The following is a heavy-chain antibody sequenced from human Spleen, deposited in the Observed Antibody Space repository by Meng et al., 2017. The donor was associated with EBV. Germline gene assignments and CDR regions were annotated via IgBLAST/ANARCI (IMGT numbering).Heavy chain of an antibody. V-gene: IGHV3-21*02. Sequence: EVQLVESGGXLVEPGGSXGLSRAASGFSFSTYSMNWVRQAPGKGLEWVSSITKDSSHVYYADAVRGRFTISRDNAKNSLYLQMNSLRVEDTAVYYCARDDTSNKFYFDYWGQGALVTVSS. CDR3: ARDDTSNKFYFDY. D-gene: IGHD2/OR15-2a*01. CDR2: ITKDSSHV. CDR1: GFSFSTYS. J-gene: IGHJ4*02.